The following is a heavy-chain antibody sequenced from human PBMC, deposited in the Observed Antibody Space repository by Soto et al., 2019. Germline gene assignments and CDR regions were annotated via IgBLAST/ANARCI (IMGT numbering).Heavy chain of an antibody. D-gene: IGHD1-26*01. V-gene: IGHV1-3*01. CDR1: GYTFTSYA. Sequence: ASVKVSCKASGYTFTSYAMHWVRQATGQRIEWMGWINAGNGNTKYSQKFQGRVTITRDTSASTAYMELSSLRSEDTAVYYCAKGFGNYWAFDYWGQGTLVTVSS. J-gene: IGHJ4*02. CDR2: INAGNGNT. CDR3: AKGFGNYWAFDY.